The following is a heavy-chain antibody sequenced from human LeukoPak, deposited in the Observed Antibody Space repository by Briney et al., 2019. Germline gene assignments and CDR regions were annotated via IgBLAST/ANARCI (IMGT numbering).Heavy chain of an antibody. D-gene: IGHD3-22*01. CDR1: GFTFSSYA. CDR3: ARDAYYYDSSGYYSRFDY. CDR2: IKEDGSEK. V-gene: IGHV3-7*01. J-gene: IGHJ4*02. Sequence: GGSLRLSCAASGFTFSSYAMSWVRQAPGKGLEWVANIKEDGSEKYYVGSVKGRLTISRDNAKNSVYLQMNSLRAEDTAMYYCARDAYYYDSSGYYSRFDYWGQGTLVTVSS.